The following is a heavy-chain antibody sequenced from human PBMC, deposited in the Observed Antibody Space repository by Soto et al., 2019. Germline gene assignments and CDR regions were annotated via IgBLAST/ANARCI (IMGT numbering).Heavy chain of an antibody. D-gene: IGHD6-13*01. J-gene: IGHJ5*02. CDR1: VFTFRSFT. Sequence: WGSLRLSCSASVFTFRSFTMNWFRQAPGKGLEWVSTISSNSAYIYYTDALRGRFTISRDNAKNSLHPQMNSLRAEDTAVYYCTRDASRDSSARGWFDPWGPGTLVTVSS. CDR3: TRDASRDSSARGWFDP. CDR2: ISSNSAYI. V-gene: IGHV3-21*01.